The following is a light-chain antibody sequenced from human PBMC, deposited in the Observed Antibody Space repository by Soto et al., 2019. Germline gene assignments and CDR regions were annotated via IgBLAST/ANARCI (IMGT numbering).Light chain of an antibody. J-gene: IGLJ2*01. CDR2: SNN. CDR3: AAWDDSLNGPV. Sequence: QSVLTQPPSASGTPGQRVTISCSGSSSNIGSNTVNWYQQLPGTAPKHLIYSNNQRPSGVPDRFSGSKSGTSASLAISGLQSEDEADYYCAAWDDSLNGPVFGGGTKLTV. V-gene: IGLV1-44*01. CDR1: SSNIGSNT.